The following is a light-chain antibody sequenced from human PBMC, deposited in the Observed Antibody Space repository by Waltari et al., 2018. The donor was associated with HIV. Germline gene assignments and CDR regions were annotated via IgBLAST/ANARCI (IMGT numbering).Light chain of an antibody. CDR1: SSNIGADYG. Sequence: QSVLTQPPSVSGAPGQTVTISCTGSSSNIGADYGVHWYQQVLGTAPKVLIYDNNKRPSGVPDRFSASKSGTSASLAITGLQVEDEAHYYCQSYDSALGGVFGGGTKLTVL. CDR3: QSYDSALGGV. V-gene: IGLV1-40*01. J-gene: IGLJ3*02. CDR2: DNN.